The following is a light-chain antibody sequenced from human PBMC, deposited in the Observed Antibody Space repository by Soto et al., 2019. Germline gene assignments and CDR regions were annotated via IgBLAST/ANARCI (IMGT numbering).Light chain of an antibody. J-gene: IGLJ3*02. Sequence: QSALTQPASVSESPGQSITISCTGTSSDVGGYNFVSWYQQNPGDAPKLLIYEVTNRPSGVSNRFSGSKSGNTASLTISGLQAEDEADYYCSSYTNTNTWVFGGGTRLAVL. CDR2: EVT. CDR3: SSYTNTNTWV. CDR1: SSDVGGYNF. V-gene: IGLV2-14*01.